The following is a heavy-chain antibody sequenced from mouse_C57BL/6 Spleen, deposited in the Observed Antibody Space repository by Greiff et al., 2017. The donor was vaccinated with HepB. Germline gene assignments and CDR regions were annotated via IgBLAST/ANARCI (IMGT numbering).Heavy chain of an antibody. CDR1: GYTITSGYY. V-gene: IGHV3-6*01. Sequence: VQLKESGPGLVKPSQSLSLTCSVPGYTITSGYYWNWIRQFPGNKLEWMGYISYDGSNNYNPSLKNRISITRDTSKNQFFLKLNSVTTEDTATYYCAAGAHWGQGTLVTVSA. J-gene: IGHJ3*01. CDR3: AAGAH. CDR2: ISYDGSN.